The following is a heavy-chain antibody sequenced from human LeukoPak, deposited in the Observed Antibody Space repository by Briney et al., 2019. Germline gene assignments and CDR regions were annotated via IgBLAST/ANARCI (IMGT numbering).Heavy chain of an antibody. D-gene: IGHD3-10*01. CDR1: GFTFSDYY. CDR3: ARDLWFGETKPLDY. CDR2: ISSSSSYT. J-gene: IGHJ4*02. Sequence: TGGSLRLSCAASGFTFSDYYMSWTRQAPGKGLEWVSYISSSSSYTNYADSVKGRFTISRDNAKNSLYLQMNSLRAEDTAVYYCARDLWFGETKPLDYWGQGTLVTVSS. V-gene: IGHV3-11*06.